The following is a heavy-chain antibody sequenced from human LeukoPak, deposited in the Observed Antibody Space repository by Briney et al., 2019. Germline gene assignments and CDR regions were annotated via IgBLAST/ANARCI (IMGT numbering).Heavy chain of an antibody. CDR2: VYSDGST. CDR1: GFNVSSNY. Sequence: GGSLRLSCAASGFNVSSNYMSWVRQAPGKGLEWVSVVYSDGSTYYADSVKGRFTISRDNSKNTLYLQVNSLRAEDTAVYYCARGLTKRAFDIWGQGTMVTVSS. V-gene: IGHV3-66*01. J-gene: IGHJ3*02. CDR3: ARGLTKRAFDI.